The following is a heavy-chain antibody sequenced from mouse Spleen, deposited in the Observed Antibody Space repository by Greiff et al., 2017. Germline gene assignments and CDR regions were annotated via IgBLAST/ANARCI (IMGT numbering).Heavy chain of an antibody. Sequence: QVQLQQPGAELVKPGASVKLSCKASGYTFTSYWMHWVKQRPGQGLEWIGMIHPNSGSTNYNEKFKSKATLTVDKSSSTAYMQLSSLTSKDSAVYYCARKGNYYGSSLFAYWGQGTLVTVSA. CDR3: ARKGNYYGSSLFAY. D-gene: IGHD1-1*01. CDR1: GYTFTSYW. V-gene: IGHV1-64*01. J-gene: IGHJ3*01. CDR2: IHPNSGST.